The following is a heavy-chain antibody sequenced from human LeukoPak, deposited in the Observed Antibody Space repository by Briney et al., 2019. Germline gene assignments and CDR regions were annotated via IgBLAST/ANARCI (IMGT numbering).Heavy chain of an antibody. CDR1: GYTFTSYD. CDR3: ARGPGPYYYYYYMDV. CDR2: MNPNSGNT. V-gene: IGHV1-8*01. Sequence: ASVKVSCKASGYTFTSYDINWVRQATGQGLEWMGWMNPNSGNTGYAQKFQGRVTMTRNTSISTAYMELNSLRSEDTAVYYCARGPGPYYYYYYMDVWGKGTTVTVSS. J-gene: IGHJ6*03.